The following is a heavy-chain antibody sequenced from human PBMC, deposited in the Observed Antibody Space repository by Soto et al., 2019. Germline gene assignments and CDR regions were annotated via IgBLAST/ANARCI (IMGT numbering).Heavy chain of an antibody. CDR3: ARDDDFWSGYSFDY. V-gene: IGHV1-18*01. J-gene: IGHJ4*02. CDR1: GYTFTSYG. D-gene: IGHD3-3*01. Sequence: ASVNVSCKASGYTFTSYGISWVRQAPGQGLERMGWISAYNGNTNYAQKLQGRVTMTTDTSTSTAYMELRSLRSDDTAVYYCARDDDFWSGYSFDYWGQGTLVTVS. CDR2: ISAYNGNT.